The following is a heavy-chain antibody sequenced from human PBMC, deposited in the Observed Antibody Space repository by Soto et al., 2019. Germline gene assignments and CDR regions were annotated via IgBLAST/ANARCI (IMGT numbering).Heavy chain of an antibody. CDR2: IYYSGST. CDR1: GGSISSSSYY. V-gene: IGHV4-39*01. Sequence: QLQLQELGPGLVKPSETLSLTCTVSGGSISSSSYYWGWIRQPPGKGLEWIGSIYYSGSTYYNPSLKSRVTISVDTSKNQFSLKLSSVTAADTAVYYCARHDGPVQIWFGEESLFDPWGQGTLVTVSS. D-gene: IGHD3-10*01. CDR3: ARHDGPVQIWFGEESLFDP. J-gene: IGHJ5*02.